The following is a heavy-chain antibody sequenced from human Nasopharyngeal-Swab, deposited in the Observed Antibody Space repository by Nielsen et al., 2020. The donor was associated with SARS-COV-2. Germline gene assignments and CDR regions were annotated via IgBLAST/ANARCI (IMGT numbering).Heavy chain of an antibody. CDR2: INHSGST. V-gene: IGHV4-34*01. CDR3: ASSFTEIPTPDAFDI. J-gene: IGHJ3*02. Sequence: SETLSLTCAVYGGSFSGYYWSWIRQPPGKGLEWIGEINHSGSTNYNPSLKSRVTISVDTSKNQFSLKLSSVTAADTAVYYCASSFTEIPTPDAFDIWGQGTMVTVSS. CDR1: GGSFSGYY. D-gene: IGHD2-21*01.